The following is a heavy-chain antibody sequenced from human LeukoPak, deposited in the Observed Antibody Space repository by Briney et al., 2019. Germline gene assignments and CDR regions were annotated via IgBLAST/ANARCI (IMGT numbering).Heavy chain of an antibody. D-gene: IGHD2-2*01. CDR3: ASHCSSTSCYGMDV. J-gene: IGHJ6*02. CDR1: GGSISSYY. CDR2: IYTSGST. V-gene: IGHV4-4*07. Sequence: SETLSLTCTVSGGSISSYYWSWIRQPAGKGLEWSGRIYTSGSTNYNPSLKSRVTISVDTSKNQFSLKLSSVTAADTAVYYCASHCSSTSCYGMDVWGQGTTVTVSS.